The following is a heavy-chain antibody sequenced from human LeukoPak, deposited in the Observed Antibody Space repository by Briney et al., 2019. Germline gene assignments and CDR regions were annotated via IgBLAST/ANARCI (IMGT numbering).Heavy chain of an antibody. J-gene: IGHJ6*03. V-gene: IGHV3-21*05. CDR1: GFTFSSYS. D-gene: IGHD6-13*01. CDR2: IRSSTTI. CDR3: ARAGDSSSWGPSYYYYYMDV. Sequence: GGSLRLSCAASGFTFSSYSMNWVRQAPGKGLEWVSQIRSSTTIYYADSVKGRFTISRDNAKNSLYLQMSSLRAEDTAVYYCARAGDSSSWGPSYYYYYMDVWGKGTTVTVSS.